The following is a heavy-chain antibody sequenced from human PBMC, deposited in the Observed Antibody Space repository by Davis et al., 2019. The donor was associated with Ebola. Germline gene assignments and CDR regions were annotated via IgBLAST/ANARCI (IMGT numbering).Heavy chain of an antibody. CDR1: GGTFSDYP. V-gene: IGHV1-69*13. Sequence: SVKVSCKASGGTFSDYPISWVRQAPGQGLEWMGGIIPIFGPASYAQKFQDRVTITADESTTTAYKERRSLTFDDTAVYYCARGKDTGWFGWFDPWGQGTLVTVSS. D-gene: IGHD3-10*01. CDR2: IIPIFGPA. J-gene: IGHJ5*02. CDR3: ARGKDTGWFGWFDP.